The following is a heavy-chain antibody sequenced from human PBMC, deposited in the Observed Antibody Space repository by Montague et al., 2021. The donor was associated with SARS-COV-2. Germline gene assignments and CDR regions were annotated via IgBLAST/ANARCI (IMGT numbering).Heavy chain of an antibody. CDR1: GGSISSGGYY. CDR2: IHYSGIT. D-gene: IGHD3-3*01. V-gene: IGHV4-31*03. J-gene: IGHJ4*02. Sequence: TLSLTCTVSGGSISSGGYYWSWIRQPPGKGLEWIGYIHYSGITCYNPSLKSRVTISVDTSKNQFSLKLSSVTAADTAVYYCARGVAIFGVVDTIDYWGRGTLVTVSS. CDR3: ARGVAIFGVVDTIDY.